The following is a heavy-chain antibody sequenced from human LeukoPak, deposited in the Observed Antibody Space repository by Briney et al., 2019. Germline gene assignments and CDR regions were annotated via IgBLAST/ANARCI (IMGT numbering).Heavy chain of an antibody. CDR3: AKEHCIGGMCLSPDD. D-gene: IGHD2-8*02. CDR1: GFTITNYG. V-gene: IGHV3-30*18. Sequence: GGSLRLSCVASGFTITNYGIHWVRQAPGKGLEWVAVMSHDGTFQSYGDSVKGRLTVSRDISKNTVYLQMNSLRAEDTAVYYCAKEHCIGGMCLSPDDWGQGTLVTVYS. J-gene: IGHJ4*02. CDR2: MSHDGTFQ.